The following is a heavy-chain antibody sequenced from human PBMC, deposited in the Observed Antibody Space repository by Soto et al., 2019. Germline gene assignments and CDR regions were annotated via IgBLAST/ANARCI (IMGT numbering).Heavy chain of an antibody. CDR1: GFTFSSYG. CDR3: ARAGGGQQLGCLYYFDY. Sequence: QVQLVESGGGVVQPGRSLRLSCAASGFTFSSYGMHWVRQAPGKGLEWVAGIWYDGSNKYYADSVKGRFTISRDNSKNTLYLQMNSLRAEDTAVYYCARAGGGQQLGCLYYFDYWGQGSLVTVSS. D-gene: IGHD6-13*01. CDR2: IWYDGSNK. J-gene: IGHJ4*02. V-gene: IGHV3-33*01.